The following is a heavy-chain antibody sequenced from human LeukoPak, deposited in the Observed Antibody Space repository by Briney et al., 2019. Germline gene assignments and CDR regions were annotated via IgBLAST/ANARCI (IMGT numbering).Heavy chain of an antibody. CDR2: ISYDGSNK. CDR3: ARDYEDQLWSFDY. D-gene: IGHD3-10*01. Sequence: GGSLRLPCAASGFSFSSYAMLWVRQAPGKGLEWVAVISYDGSNKYYADSVKGRFTISRDNSKNTLYLQMNSLRAEDTAVYYCARDYEDQLWSFDYWGQGTRVTVSS. CDR1: GFSFSSYA. J-gene: IGHJ4*02. V-gene: IGHV3-30-3*01.